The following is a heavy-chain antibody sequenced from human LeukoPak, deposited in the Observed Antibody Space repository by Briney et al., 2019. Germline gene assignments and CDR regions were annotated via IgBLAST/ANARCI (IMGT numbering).Heavy chain of an antibody. CDR1: GFTFSSYG. Sequence: GGSLRLSCAASGFTFSSYGMHWVRQAPGKGLEWVAVISYDGSNKYYADSVKGRFTISRDNSKNTLYLQMNSLRAEDTAVYYCAREPLYDAFDIWGQGTMVTVSS. D-gene: IGHD1-14*01. CDR2: ISYDGSNK. V-gene: IGHV3-30*19. J-gene: IGHJ3*02. CDR3: AREPLYDAFDI.